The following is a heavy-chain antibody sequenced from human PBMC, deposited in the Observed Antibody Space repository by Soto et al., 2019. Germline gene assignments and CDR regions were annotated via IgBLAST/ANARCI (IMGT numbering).Heavy chain of an antibody. CDR2: IYYSGST. D-gene: IGHD3-16*01. CDR1: GGSISSGGYY. V-gene: IGHV4-31*03. J-gene: IGHJ3*02. Sequence: QVQLQESGPGLVKPSQTLSLTCTVSGGSISSGGYYWSWILQHPGKGLEWIGYIYYSGSTYYNPSLKSGVTISVDTSKNQFSLKLSSVTAADTAVYYCARDGGPDTNAFDIWGQGTMVTVSS. CDR3: ARDGGPDTNAFDI.